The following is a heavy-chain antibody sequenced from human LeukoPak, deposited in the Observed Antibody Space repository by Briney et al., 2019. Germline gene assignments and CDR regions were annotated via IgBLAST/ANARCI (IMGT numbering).Heavy chain of an antibody. D-gene: IGHD2-21*02. CDR3: ATPRVGIAYCGGDCYTQFDY. V-gene: IGHV1-69*04. CDR2: IIPILGIA. CDR1: GGTFSSYA. J-gene: IGHJ4*02. Sequence: SVKVSCKASGGTFSSYAIRWVRQAPGQGLEWMGRIIPILGIANYAQKFQGRVTITADKSTSTAYMELSSLRSEDTAVYYCATPRVGIAYCGGDCYTQFDYWGQGTLVTVSS.